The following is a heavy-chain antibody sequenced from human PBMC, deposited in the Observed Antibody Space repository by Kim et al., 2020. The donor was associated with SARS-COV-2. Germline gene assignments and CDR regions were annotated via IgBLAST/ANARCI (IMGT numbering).Heavy chain of an antibody. D-gene: IGHD1-26*01. CDR2: GST. Sequence: GSTRYPQKVQGRVTMTRDTATSTVYMELSSLRSEDRAVYYCAYVGAPFGYWGQGTLVTVSS. CDR3: AYVGAPFGY. V-gene: IGHV1-46*01. J-gene: IGHJ4*02.